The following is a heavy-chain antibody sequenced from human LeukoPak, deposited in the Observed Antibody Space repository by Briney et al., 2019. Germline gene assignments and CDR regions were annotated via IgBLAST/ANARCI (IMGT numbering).Heavy chain of an antibody. Sequence: GGSLRLSCEASGFTVITNYMSWVRQAPGKGLEWVSVIYSGGTTYYADSVKGRFTISSDTSKNTVYLQMNSLRAEDTAVYYCAKCSTGAGSFYYHYYMDVWGKGTTVTVSS. CDR3: AKCSTGAGSFYYHYYMDV. CDR1: GFTVITNY. V-gene: IGHV3-66*02. J-gene: IGHJ6*03. D-gene: IGHD2-8*01. CDR2: IYSGGTT.